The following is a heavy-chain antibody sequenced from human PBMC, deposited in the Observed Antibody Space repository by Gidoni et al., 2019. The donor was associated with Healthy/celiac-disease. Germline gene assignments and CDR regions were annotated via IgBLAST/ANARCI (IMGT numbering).Heavy chain of an antibody. CDR2: ISSSSSTI. V-gene: IGHV3-48*02. CDR3: ARDPGDSSGYYLHDAFDI. CDR1: GCTLSSDS. J-gene: IGHJ3*02. D-gene: IGHD3-22*01. Sequence: EVQLVEAGGGLVQPGGSRRLSCAAPGCTLSSDSRNWVRQAPGKGLELVSYISSSSSTIYYADSVKGRFTISRDNAKNSLYLQMNSLRDEDTAVYYCARDPGDSSGYYLHDAFDIWGQGTMVTVSS.